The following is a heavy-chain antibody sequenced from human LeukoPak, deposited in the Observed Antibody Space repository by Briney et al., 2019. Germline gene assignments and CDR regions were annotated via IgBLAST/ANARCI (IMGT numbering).Heavy chain of an antibody. CDR1: GFTFSSYW. J-gene: IGHJ6*03. Sequence: PGGSLRLSCAASGFTFSSYWMSWVRQAPGKGLEWVANIKQDGSEKYYVDSVKGRFTISRDNAKNSLYLQMNSLRAEDTAVYYCARSCYSSGWFRYYYYYYMDVWGKGTTVTVSS. D-gene: IGHD6-19*01. CDR2: IKQDGSEK. CDR3: ARSCYSSGWFRYYYYYYMDV. V-gene: IGHV3-7*01.